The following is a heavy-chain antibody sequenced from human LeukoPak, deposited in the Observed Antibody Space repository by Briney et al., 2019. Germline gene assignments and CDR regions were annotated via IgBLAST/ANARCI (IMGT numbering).Heavy chain of an antibody. V-gene: IGHV3-30*02. D-gene: IGHD3-22*01. CDR3: AKIDSSGYYSDY. CDR2: IRYDGSNK. CDR1: GFTFSSYG. Sequence: HAGGSLTLSCAASGFTFSSYGMHWVRQAPGKGLEWVAFIRYDGSNKYYADSVKGRFTISRDNSKNTLYLQMNSLRAEDTAVYYCAKIDSSGYYSDYWGQGALVTVSS. J-gene: IGHJ4*02.